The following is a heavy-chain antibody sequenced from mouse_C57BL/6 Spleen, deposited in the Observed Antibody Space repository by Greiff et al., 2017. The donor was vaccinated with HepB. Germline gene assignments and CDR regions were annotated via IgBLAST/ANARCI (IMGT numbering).Heavy chain of an antibody. J-gene: IGHJ2*01. CDR3: AREEGTTAVAPYDFDY. CDR1: GYTFTSYW. CDR2: IHPNSGRT. V-gene: IGHV1-64*01. Sequence: QVQLQQPGAELVKPGASVKLSCKASGYTFTSYWMHWVKQRPGQGLEWIGMIHPNSGRTNYNEKFKSKATLTVDKSSSTAYMQLSSRTSEDSAVYYCAREEGTTAVAPYDFDYWGQGTTLTVSS. D-gene: IGHD1-1*01.